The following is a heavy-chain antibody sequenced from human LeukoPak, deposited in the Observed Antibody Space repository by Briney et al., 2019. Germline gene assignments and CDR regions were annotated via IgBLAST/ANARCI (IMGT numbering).Heavy chain of an antibody. D-gene: IGHD4-17*01. J-gene: IGHJ4*02. CDR2: IWYDGSNK. CDR3: ARDAFPYGDNGDY. V-gene: IGHV3-33*01. CDR1: GFTFSSYG. Sequence: PGRSLRLSCAASGFTFSSYGMHWVRQAPGKGLEWVAVIWYDGSNKYYADSVKGRFTISRDNSKNTLYLQMNSLRAEDTAVYYCARDAFPYGDNGDYWGQGTLVTVSS.